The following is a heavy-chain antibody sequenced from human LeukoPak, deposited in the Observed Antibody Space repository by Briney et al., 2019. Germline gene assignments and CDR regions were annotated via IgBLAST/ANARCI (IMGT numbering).Heavy chain of an antibody. CDR1: GGSVSSGSYY. J-gene: IGHJ6*02. CDR3: ARDKSYYYGMDV. V-gene: IGHV4-61*01. Sequence: SETLSLTCTVSGGSVSSGSYYWSWIRQPPGKGLEWIGYICYSGSTNYNPSLKSRVTISVDTSKNQFSLKLSSVTAADTAVYYCARDKSYYYGMDVWGQGTTVTVSS. CDR2: ICYSGST.